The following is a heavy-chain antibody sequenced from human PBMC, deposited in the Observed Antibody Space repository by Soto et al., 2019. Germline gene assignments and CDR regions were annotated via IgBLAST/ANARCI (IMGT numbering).Heavy chain of an antibody. Sequence: GGSLRLSCAASGFTFSSYGMHWVRQAPGKGLEWVAVISYDGSNKYYADSVKGRFTISRDNSKNTLYLQMNSLRAEDTAVYYCAKSYRIFGVVSGHCGMDVWGQGTTVTVSS. CDR2: ISYDGSNK. CDR1: GFTFSSYG. CDR3: AKSYRIFGVVSGHCGMDV. V-gene: IGHV3-30*18. J-gene: IGHJ6*02. D-gene: IGHD3-3*02.